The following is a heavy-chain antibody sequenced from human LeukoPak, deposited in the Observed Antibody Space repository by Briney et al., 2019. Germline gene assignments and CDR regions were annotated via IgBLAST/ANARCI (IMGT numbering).Heavy chain of an antibody. D-gene: IGHD6-13*01. CDR3: ARHIGGGIDDMDV. Sequence: PSETLSLTCTVSGGSIGTYYWSWVRQSPGTGLEWIGYIYVTGTRYNPYLQSRVTISVDRSRNQFFLKMTSVTAADTAVYYCARHIGGGIDDMDVWGRGTKVTLSS. J-gene: IGHJ6*03. CDR2: IYVTGT. CDR1: GGSIGTYY. V-gene: IGHV4-59*08.